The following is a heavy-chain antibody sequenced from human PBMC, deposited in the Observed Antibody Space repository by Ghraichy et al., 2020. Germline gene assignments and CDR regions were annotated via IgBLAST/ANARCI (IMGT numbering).Heavy chain of an antibody. CDR1: GFTFSSYA. CDR3: AKDSVGPTMTPEVDY. V-gene: IGHV3-23*01. J-gene: IGHJ4*02. D-gene: IGHD3-22*01. CDR2: ISGSGGST. Sequence: GESLRLSCAASGFTFSSYAMSWVRQAPGKGLEWVSAISGSGGSTYYADSVKGRFTISRDNSKNTLYLQMNSLRAEDTAVYYCAKDSVGPTMTPEVDYWGQGTLVTVSS.